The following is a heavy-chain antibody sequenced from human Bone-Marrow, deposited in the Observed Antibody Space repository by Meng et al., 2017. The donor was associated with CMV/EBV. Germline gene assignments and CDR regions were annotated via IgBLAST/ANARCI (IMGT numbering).Heavy chain of an antibody. D-gene: IGHD3-10*01. V-gene: IGHV4-59*01. J-gene: IGHJ4*02. Sequence: GSLRLSCTVSGGSISSYYWSWIRQPPGKGLEWIGYIYYSGSTNYNPSLKSRVTISVDTSKNQFSLKLSSVTAADTAVYYCARGRYGSGYFGGLYYFDYWGQGTLVTVSS. CDR1: GGSISSYY. CDR2: IYYSGST. CDR3: ARGRYGSGYFGGLYYFDY.